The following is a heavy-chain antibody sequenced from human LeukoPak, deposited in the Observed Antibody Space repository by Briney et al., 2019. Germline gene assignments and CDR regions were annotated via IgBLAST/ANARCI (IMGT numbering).Heavy chain of an antibody. D-gene: IGHD3/OR15-3a*01. CDR1: GYTFTGYY. CDR2: INPNSGGT. J-gene: IGHJ6*03. V-gene: IGHV1-2*02. Sequence: ASVKVSCKASGYTFTGYYMHWVRQAPGQGLEWMGWINPNSGGTNYAQKFQGRVSMTRDTAISTAYMELSGLKSDDTAVYYCARNGLLYYYYYMDVWGKGTTVTVSS. CDR3: ARNGLLYYYYYMDV.